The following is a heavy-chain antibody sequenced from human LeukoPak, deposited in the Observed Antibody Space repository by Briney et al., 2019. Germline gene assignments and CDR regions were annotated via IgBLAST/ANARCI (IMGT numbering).Heavy chain of an antibody. V-gene: IGHV4-59*01. CDR2: IYYSGST. CDR3: ARKGSSSEFYYYHDMDV. D-gene: IGHD6-13*01. CDR1: GGSISSYY. Sequence: SETLSLTCTVSGGSISSYYWSWIRQPPGKGLEWIGYIYYSGSTNYNPSLKSRVTISVDTSKNQFSLKLSSVTAADTAVYYCARKGSSSEFYYYHDMDVWGKGTTVTVSS. J-gene: IGHJ6*03.